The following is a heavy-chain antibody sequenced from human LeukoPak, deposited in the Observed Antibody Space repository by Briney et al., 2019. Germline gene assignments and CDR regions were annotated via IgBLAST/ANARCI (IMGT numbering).Heavy chain of an antibody. D-gene: IGHD3-9*01. J-gene: IGHJ4*02. CDR3: ARARKLRYFDWSEGKSYYLDY. Sequence: GASVKVSCKASGYTFTSYDINWVRQATGQGLEWMGWMNPNSGNTGYAQKFQGRVTMTRNTSISTAYMELSSLRSEDTAVYYCARARKLRYFDWSEGKSYYLDYWGQGTLVTVSS. CDR2: MNPNSGNT. CDR1: GYTFTSYD. V-gene: IGHV1-8*01.